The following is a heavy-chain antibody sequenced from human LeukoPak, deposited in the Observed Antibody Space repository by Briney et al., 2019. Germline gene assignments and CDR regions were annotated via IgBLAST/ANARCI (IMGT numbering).Heavy chain of an antibody. CDR3: ARGIRWASDY. J-gene: IGHJ4*02. Sequence: GGSLRLSCAASGFTFNSYAMSWVRQAPGKGLEYVSGITSNGGTTYYGNSVKGRFTISRDNSKDTLYLQMGSLRTEDMAVYYCARGIRWASDYWGQGTLVTVAS. CDR2: ITSNGGTT. CDR1: GFTFNSYA. D-gene: IGHD4-23*01. V-gene: IGHV3-64*01.